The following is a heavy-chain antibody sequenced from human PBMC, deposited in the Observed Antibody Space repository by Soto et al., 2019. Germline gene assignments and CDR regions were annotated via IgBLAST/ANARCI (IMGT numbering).Heavy chain of an antibody. V-gene: IGHV1-69*13. J-gene: IGHJ5*01. CDR3: AREQQYDTSGYFRTYLDS. CDR2: IIPLSGRI. D-gene: IGHD6-19*01. Sequence: SVKVSCKASGGTFSSHAVNWVRQAPGQGLEWMGGIIPLSGRINYAQKFQHRITITADESTTAAYMDLTNLRSDDTAIYYCAREQQYDTSGYFRTYLDSWGPGTLLTVYS. CDR1: GGTFSSHA.